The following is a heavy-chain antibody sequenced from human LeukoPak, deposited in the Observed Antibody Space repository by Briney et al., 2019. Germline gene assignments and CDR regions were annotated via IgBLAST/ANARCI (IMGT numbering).Heavy chain of an antibody. D-gene: IGHD5-18*01. CDR3: ARGWIQLWFLDY. CDR2: ISGSGGST. V-gene: IGHV3-23*01. CDR1: GFTFSSYA. J-gene: IGHJ4*02. Sequence: GGSLRLSCAASGFTFSSYAMSWVRQAPGKGLEWVSAISGSGGSTYYADSVKGRFTISRDNSKNTLYLQMNSLRAEDTAVYYCARGWIQLWFLDYWGQGTLVTVSS.